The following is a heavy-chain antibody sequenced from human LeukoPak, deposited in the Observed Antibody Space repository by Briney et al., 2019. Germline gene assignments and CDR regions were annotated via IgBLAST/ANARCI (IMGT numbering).Heavy chain of an antibody. CDR1: GYTFTGYY. D-gene: IGHD6-19*01. CDR3: ARDKSGNSGWYSYFDY. CDR2: INPNSGGT. Sequence: ASVKVSCKASGYTFTGYYIHWVRQAPGQGLEWMGWINPNSGGTNYAQMIQGRVTMTRDTSISTAYMELSRLRSDDTAVYYCARDKSGNSGWYSYFDYWGQGTLVTVSS. J-gene: IGHJ4*02. V-gene: IGHV1-2*02.